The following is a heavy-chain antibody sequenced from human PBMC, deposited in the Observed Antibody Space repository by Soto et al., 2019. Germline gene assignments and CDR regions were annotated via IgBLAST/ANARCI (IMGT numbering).Heavy chain of an antibody. J-gene: IGHJ5*02. D-gene: IGHD3-10*01. V-gene: IGHV1-24*01. CDR3: ATDVWFGESP. CDR1: VYTLAELS. Sequence: NVSCKVSVYTLAELSMHWVRQAPGKGLEWMGGFDPEDGETIYAQKFQGRVTMTEDTSTDTAYMELSSLRSEDTAVYYCATDVWFGESPWGQGTLVTVSS. CDR2: FDPEDGET.